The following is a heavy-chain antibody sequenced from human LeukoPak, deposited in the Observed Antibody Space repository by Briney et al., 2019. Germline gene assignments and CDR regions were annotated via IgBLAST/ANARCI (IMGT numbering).Heavy chain of an antibody. V-gene: IGHV1-69*04. D-gene: IGHD3-16*01. CDR1: GGTFSSYA. J-gene: IGHJ4*02. Sequence: SVKVSCKASGGTFSSYAISWVRQAPGQGLEWMGRIIPILGIANYAQKFQGRVTITADKSTSTAYMELSSLRAEDTAVYYCAKGRVDYDYVWGSYPHNWGQGTLVTVSS. CDR3: AKGRVDYDYVWGSYPHN. CDR2: IIPILGIA.